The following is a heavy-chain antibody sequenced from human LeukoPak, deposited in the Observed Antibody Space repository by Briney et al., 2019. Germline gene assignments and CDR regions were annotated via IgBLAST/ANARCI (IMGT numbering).Heavy chain of an antibody. D-gene: IGHD2-21*02. V-gene: IGHV3-20*04. CDR2: INWNGGST. Sequence: PGGSLRLSCAASGFTFDDYGMSWVRQGPGKGLEWVSGINWNGGSTGYADSVKGRFTISRDNSKNTLYLQMNSLRAEDTAVYYCAKDHSYLVTALDYWGQGTLVTVSS. CDR3: AKDHSYLVTALDY. J-gene: IGHJ4*02. CDR1: GFTFDDYG.